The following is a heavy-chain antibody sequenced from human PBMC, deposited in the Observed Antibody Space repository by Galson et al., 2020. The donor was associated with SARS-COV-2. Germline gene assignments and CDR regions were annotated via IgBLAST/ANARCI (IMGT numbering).Heavy chain of an antibody. J-gene: IGHJ4*02. CDR2: ISYDGSTK. Sequence: GGSLRLSCATSGFTFRSHAMHWVRQAPGKGLEWVAIISYDGSTKYNEDSVKGRFTISRDNSKNTLYLQMNSLRAEDTAMYYCARETHDYYSSWYDYWGQGTLVTVSS. V-gene: IGHV3-30*01. CDR1: GFTFRSHA. D-gene: IGHD6-13*01. CDR3: ARETHDYYSSWYDY.